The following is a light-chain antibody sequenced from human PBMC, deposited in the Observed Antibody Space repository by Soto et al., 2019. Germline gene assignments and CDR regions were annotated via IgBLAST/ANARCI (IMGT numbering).Light chain of an antibody. CDR1: QSISSW. Sequence: DIQMTQSPSTLSASVGARVTITCRASQSISSWLDWYQQKPGKAPKLLIYDASSLESGVPARFSGSGSGTEFTLTISSLQPDDFATYYCQQYDSYSPWTFGRGTKVEIK. V-gene: IGKV1-5*01. J-gene: IGKJ1*01. CDR2: DAS. CDR3: QQYDSYSPWT.